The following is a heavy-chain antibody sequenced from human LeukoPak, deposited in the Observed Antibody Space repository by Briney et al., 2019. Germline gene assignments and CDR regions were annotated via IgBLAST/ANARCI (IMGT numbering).Heavy chain of an antibody. Sequence: GTSLRLSCAASGCTFGNYAIHWVRQVPGGGLEGVAIITHNGGTQYYADSVKGRFTISRDNSQSTVFLQMNSLRPEDTAVYYCARDAQSGGFSDFDYWGQGTLVTVSS. CDR3: ARDAQSGGFSDFDY. J-gene: IGHJ4*02. CDR2: ITHNGGTQ. D-gene: IGHD1-26*01. V-gene: IGHV3-30-3*01. CDR1: GCTFGNYA.